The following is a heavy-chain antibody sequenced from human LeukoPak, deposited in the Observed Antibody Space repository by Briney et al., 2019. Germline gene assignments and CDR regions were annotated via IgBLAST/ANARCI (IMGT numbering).Heavy chain of an antibody. V-gene: IGHV4-30-4*02. CDR3: ARVPKERAVVTPWTMVYYYYGMDV. CDR1: GGSISNTDYY. D-gene: IGHD4-23*01. CDR2: IYYSGST. Sequence: NPSETLSLTCTVSGGSISNTDYYWSWIRQPPGKGLEWIGYIYYSGSTSYNPSLKSRVTISVDTSKNQFSLKLNSVTAADTAVYYCARVPKERAVVTPWTMVYYYYGMDVWGQGTTVTVSS. J-gene: IGHJ6*02.